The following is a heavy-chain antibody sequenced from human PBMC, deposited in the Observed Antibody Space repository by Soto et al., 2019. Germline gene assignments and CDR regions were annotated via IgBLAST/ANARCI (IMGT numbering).Heavy chain of an antibody. D-gene: IGHD6-6*01. Sequence: PGESLKISCKGSGYSFTSYWIGWVRQMPGKGLEWMGIIYPGDSDTRYSPSFQGQVTISADKSTSTAYLQWSSLKASDTAMYYCARHGIAARQLYYFGMDVWGQGTTVTVSS. CDR2: IYPGDSDT. J-gene: IGHJ6*02. CDR3: ARHGIAARQLYYFGMDV. CDR1: GYSFTSYW. V-gene: IGHV5-51*01.